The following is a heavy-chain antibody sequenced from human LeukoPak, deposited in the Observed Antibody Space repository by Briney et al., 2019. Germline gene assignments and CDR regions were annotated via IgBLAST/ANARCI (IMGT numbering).Heavy chain of an antibody. CDR1: GFTVSSNY. CDR3: ARMRLPAAMEWFDP. D-gene: IGHD2-2*01. V-gene: IGHV3-66*01. Sequence: GGSLRLSCAASGFTVSSNYMSWVRQAPGKGLEWVSLIYSGGSTYYADSVKGRFTISRDNSKNTLYLQMNSLRAEDTAVYYCARMRLPAAMEWFDPWGQGTLVTVSS. CDR2: IYSGGST. J-gene: IGHJ5*02.